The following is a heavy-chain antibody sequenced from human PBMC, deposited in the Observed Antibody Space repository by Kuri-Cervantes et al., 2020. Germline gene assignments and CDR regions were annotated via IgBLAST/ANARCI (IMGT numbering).Heavy chain of an antibody. CDR2: IFYSGST. J-gene: IGHJ4*02. CDR3: ARSRRLGFLDY. Sequence: GSLRLSCTVSGGFISSSSYYWGWIRQPPGKALEWIGNIFYSGSTYYNPSLKSRVTISVDTSKNQFSLKLSSVTAADTAVYYCARSRRLGFLDYWGQGTLVTVSS. CDR1: GGFISSSSYY. V-gene: IGHV4-39*01. D-gene: IGHD2/OR15-2a*01.